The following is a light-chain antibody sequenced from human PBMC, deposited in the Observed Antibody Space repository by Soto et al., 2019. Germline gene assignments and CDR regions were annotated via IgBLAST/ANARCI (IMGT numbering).Light chain of an antibody. Sequence: EIVLTQSPGTLSSSPGGRATLSCRASQSVRDSHLAWSQQKPGQAPRLLIYDASRRATGIPDRFSGSGSGTEFTLTISRLEPEDFAVYYCEQYDNQQWTFGQGTKVEIK. CDR2: DAS. V-gene: IGKV3-20*01. CDR1: QSVRDSH. CDR3: EQYDNQQWT. J-gene: IGKJ1*01.